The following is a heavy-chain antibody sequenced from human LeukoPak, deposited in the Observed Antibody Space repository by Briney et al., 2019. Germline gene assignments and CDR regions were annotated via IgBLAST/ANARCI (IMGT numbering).Heavy chain of an antibody. V-gene: IGHV3-7*01. CDR2: IRQDESER. D-gene: IGHD3-10*01. CDR3: ARLSAYYYGSYFYYYMDV. CDR1: GFTFSSYW. Sequence: PGGSLRLSCEGPGFTFSSYWMAWVRQPPGKGPEWVANIRQDESERYSADSVKGRFTISRDNAKKSVYLYMSSLRAEDTALYYCARLSAYYYGSYFYYYMDVWGKGTTVTVSS. J-gene: IGHJ6*03.